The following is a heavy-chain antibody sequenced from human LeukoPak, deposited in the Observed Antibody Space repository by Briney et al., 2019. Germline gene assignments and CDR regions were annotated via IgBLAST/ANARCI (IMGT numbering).Heavy chain of an antibody. V-gene: IGHV3-23*01. CDR2: ISGSGATA. D-gene: IGHD2-21*02. J-gene: IGHJ4*02. CDR1: GFSFGGYA. Sequence: PGGSLRLSCAASGFSFGGYAMAWVRQAPGKGLEWISSISGSGATANYADSVRGRFIISRDNSANRLDLQMNSLRAEDTAVYYCAKEDLYYCGGDCPAPFDYWGQGTLVTVSS. CDR3: AKEDLYYCGGDCPAPFDY.